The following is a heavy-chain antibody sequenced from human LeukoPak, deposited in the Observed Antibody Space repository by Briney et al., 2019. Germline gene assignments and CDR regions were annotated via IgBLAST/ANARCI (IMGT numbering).Heavy chain of an antibody. CDR1: GGTFSSYA. V-gene: IGHV1-69*13. CDR2: IIPIFGTA. CDR3: ARYTQYYDFWSGYHDY. Sequence: ASVKVSCKASGGTFSSYAISWVRQAPGQGLEWMGGIIPIFGTANYAQKFQGRVTITADESTSTAYMELSSLRSEDTAVYYCARYTQYYDFWSGYHDYWGQGTLVTVSS. J-gene: IGHJ4*02. D-gene: IGHD3-3*01.